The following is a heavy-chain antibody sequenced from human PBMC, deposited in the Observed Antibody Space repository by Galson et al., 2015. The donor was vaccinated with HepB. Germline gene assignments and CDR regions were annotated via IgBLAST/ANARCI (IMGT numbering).Heavy chain of an antibody. CDR1: GFTFSSYG. D-gene: IGHD6-6*01. V-gene: IGHV3-30*18. Sequence: SLRLSCAASGFTFSSYGMHWVRQAPGKGLEWVAVISYDGSNKYYADSVKGRFTISRDNSKNTLYLQMNSLRAEDTAVYYCAKDPLIAARRPRYMDVWGKGPRSPSP. J-gene: IGHJ6*03. CDR2: ISYDGSNK. CDR3: AKDPLIAARRPRYMDV.